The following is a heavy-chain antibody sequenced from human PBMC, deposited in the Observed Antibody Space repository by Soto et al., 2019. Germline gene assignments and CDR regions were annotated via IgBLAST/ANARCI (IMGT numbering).Heavy chain of an antibody. D-gene: IGHD3-16*01. CDR1: GFTFSSYW. J-gene: IGHJ5*02. CDR2: IKEDGSEK. V-gene: IGHV3-7*01. CDR3: AKDSIMEYGNWFDP. Sequence: GGSLSLSCAASGFTFSSYWMSWVRQAPGKGLEWVANIKEDGSEKHYVDSVKGRFTISRDNGQNSLYLQMNSLRPEDTAVYYCAKDSIMEYGNWFDPWGQGTLVTVSS.